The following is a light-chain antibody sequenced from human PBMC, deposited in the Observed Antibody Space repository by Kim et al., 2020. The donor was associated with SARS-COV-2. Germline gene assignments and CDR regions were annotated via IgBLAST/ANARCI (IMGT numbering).Light chain of an antibody. CDR2: TAS. Sequence: DIQLTQSPSFLSASVGDRVTITRRASQGIDSYLAWHQQKPGKAPKLLIYTASTLQSGVPSRFSGSGSGTEFTLTISSLQPEDFATYYCQQLKSYPLTFGPGTKVDIK. V-gene: IGKV1-9*01. CDR3: QQLKSYPLT. CDR1: QGIDSY. J-gene: IGKJ3*01.